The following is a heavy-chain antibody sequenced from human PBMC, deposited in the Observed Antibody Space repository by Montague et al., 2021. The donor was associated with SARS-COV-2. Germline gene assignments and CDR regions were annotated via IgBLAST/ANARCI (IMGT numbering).Heavy chain of an antibody. D-gene: IGHD4-23*01. CDR3: ASPNSGRWYYFDY. Sequence: SETRSLTSTLSGDSISSSLYFWGWLLQPPGKWLDWIGRISFSGLTYYNPSLRSRVTISVDTSKNQISLQLISVNASDTAVYYCASPNSGRWYYFDYWGKGTLVTAAS. V-gene: IGHV4-39*01. CDR2: ISFSGLT. CDR1: GDSISSSLYF. J-gene: IGHJ4*02.